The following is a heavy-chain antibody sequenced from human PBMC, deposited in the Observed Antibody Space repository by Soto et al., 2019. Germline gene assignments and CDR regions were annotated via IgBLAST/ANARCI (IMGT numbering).Heavy chain of an antibody. D-gene: IGHD3-10*01. CDR1: GYAFTTYG. CDR3: ARGRYGAY. Sequence: QVHLVQSGAEVKKPGASVKVSCKGSGYAFTTYGITRVRQAPGQGLEWMGWISAHNGNTNYAQKLQGRVTVTRDTSTSTAYMELRSLRSDVTAVYYCARGRYGAYWGQGALVPVSS. J-gene: IGHJ4*02. CDR2: ISAHNGNT. V-gene: IGHV1-18*01.